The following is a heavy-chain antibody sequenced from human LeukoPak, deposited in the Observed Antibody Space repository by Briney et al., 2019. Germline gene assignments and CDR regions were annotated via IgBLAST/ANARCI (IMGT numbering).Heavy chain of an antibody. Sequence: GESLKISCKGSGYSFTSYWIGWVRQMPGKGLEWMGIIYPDDSNIRYSPSFQGQVTFSADKSINTAYLQWSSLKASDTAMYYCVRTFGESPNRNYFYGMDVWGQGTTVTVSS. V-gene: IGHV5-51*01. CDR2: IYPDDSNI. D-gene: IGHD3-10*01. CDR3: VRTFGESPNRNYFYGMDV. CDR1: GYSFTSYW. J-gene: IGHJ6*02.